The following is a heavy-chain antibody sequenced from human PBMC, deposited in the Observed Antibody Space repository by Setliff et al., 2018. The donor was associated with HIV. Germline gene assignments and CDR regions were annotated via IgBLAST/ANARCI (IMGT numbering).Heavy chain of an antibody. CDR3: ASHFYYDILTGYSTPFDY. Sequence: ASVKVSCKASGGTFSSYAISWVRQAPGQGLEWMGGIIPIFGTANYAQKFQGRVTITTDESTSTAYMELSSLRSEDTAVYYCASHFYYDILTGYSTPFDYWGQGTLVTVPS. D-gene: IGHD3-9*01. V-gene: IGHV1-69*05. CDR2: IIPIFGTA. J-gene: IGHJ4*02. CDR1: GGTFSSYA.